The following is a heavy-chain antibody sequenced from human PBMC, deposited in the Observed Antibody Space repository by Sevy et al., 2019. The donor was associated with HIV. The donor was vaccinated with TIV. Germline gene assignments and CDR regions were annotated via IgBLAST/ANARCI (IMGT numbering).Heavy chain of an antibody. J-gene: IGHJ4*02. Sequence: GGSLRLSCAASGFTFSNAWMSWVRQAPGKGLEWVGRIKSKTDGGTTDYAAPVKGRFTISRDDSKNTLYLQMNSLKTEDTAVYYCTTDPLRGLQPDFDYWGQGTLVTVSS. CDR2: IKSKTDGGTT. CDR1: GFTFSNAW. D-gene: IGHD2-21*01. V-gene: IGHV3-15*01. CDR3: TTDPLRGLQPDFDY.